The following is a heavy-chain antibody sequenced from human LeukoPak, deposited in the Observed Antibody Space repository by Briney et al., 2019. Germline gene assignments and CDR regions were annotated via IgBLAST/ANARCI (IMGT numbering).Heavy chain of an antibody. CDR3: ARGGGSYDY. V-gene: IGHV3-21*01. Sequence: GGSLRLSCAASGFTFSTYSINWVRQAPGKGLERVSSISGDSNYIYYADSVRGRFTISRDNAKASLYLQMNSLRADDTAVYCCARGGGSYDYWGQGTLVTVSS. CDR2: ISGDSNYI. J-gene: IGHJ4*02. D-gene: IGHD1-26*01. CDR1: GFTFSTYS.